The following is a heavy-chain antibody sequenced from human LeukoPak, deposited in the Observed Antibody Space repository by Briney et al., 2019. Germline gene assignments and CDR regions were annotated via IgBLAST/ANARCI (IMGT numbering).Heavy chain of an antibody. Sequence: PGGSLRLSCAASGFTFSNYVMNWVRQAPGKGLEWVSTISSSGSTTFYADSVKGRFTISRDNSKNTLFLQMDNLRADDTATYYCARSGPSVLWSKSFDYWGQGALVTVSS. CDR1: GFTFSNYV. CDR2: ISSSGSTT. D-gene: IGHD3-10*01. CDR3: ARSGPSVLWSKSFDY. V-gene: IGHV3-23*01. J-gene: IGHJ4*02.